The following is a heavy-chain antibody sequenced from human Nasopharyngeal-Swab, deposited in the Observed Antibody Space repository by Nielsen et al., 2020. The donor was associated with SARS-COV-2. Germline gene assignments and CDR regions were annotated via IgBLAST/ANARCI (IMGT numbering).Heavy chain of an antibody. D-gene: IGHD5-18*01. V-gene: IGHV4-38-2*01. J-gene: IGHJ4*02. CDR3: ARRSGYSYGYALDN. CDR2: IYHSGST. Sequence: WIRQPPGKGLEWIASIYHSGSTYYNPSLRNRVTILVDTSKNQFSLKLYSVTAADTAIYYCARRSGYSYGYALDNWGPGTLVTVSS.